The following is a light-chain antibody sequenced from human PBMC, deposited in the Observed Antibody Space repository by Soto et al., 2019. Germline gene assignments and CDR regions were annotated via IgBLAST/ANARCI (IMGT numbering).Light chain of an antibody. Sequence: DIQMTQSPSSLSASVGDRLTITCRASQSISTYLNWYRQKPGKAPELLIYAASSLQSGVPSRFSGSGSGTDFTLTISSLQPEDFATYYCQQSYSAPLTFGGGTKGDIK. J-gene: IGKJ4*01. CDR1: QSISTY. CDR3: QQSYSAPLT. CDR2: AAS. V-gene: IGKV1-39*01.